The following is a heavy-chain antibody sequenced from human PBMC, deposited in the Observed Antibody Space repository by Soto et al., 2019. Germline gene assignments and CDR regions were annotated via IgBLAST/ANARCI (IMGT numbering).Heavy chain of an antibody. Sequence: PSETLSLTCTVSGGSIRSGDYFWSWIRQPPGKGLEWIGDIYYSGSTYYNPSLKSRVTISVDTSKNQFSLKLSSVTAADTAVYYCARGPNFYNSARGWFDPWGQGTLVTVSS. D-gene: IGHD3-10*01. J-gene: IGHJ5*02. V-gene: IGHV4-30-4*01. CDR3: ARGPNFYNSARGWFDP. CDR1: GGSIRSGDYF. CDR2: IYYSGST.